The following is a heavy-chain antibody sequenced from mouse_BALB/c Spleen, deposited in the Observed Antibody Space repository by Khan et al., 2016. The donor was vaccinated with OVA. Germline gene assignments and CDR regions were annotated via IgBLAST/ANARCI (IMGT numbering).Heavy chain of an antibody. CDR1: GYTFTDYI. J-gene: IGHJ3*01. CDR3: ARGGYSVFAD. V-gene: IGHV1-77*01. CDR2: IFPGSGTP. Sequence: QVQLQQSVPELVNPGASLKVSCKASGYTFTDYIIGWVKQSTRQGLEWIGDIFPGSGTPYYNEKFKDKATLTADKSSNTAYMQLSSLTSEDSAVYFCARGGYSVFADWGQGTLVTVSA. D-gene: IGHD1-1*01.